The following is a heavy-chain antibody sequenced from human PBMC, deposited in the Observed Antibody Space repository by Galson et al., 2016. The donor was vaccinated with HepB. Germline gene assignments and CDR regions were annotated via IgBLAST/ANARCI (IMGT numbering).Heavy chain of an antibody. CDR2: IYSGGST. CDR1: GFTVSSNY. J-gene: IGHJ4*02. V-gene: IGHV3-53*01. D-gene: IGHD6-6*01. Sequence: SLRLSCAASGFTVSSNYMSWVRQAPGKGLEWVSVIYSGGSTYYADSVKGRFTIPRDNSKNTLYLQMNSLRAEDTAVYYSARDYSSSSRYNYFDYWGQGTLVTVSS. CDR3: ARDYSSSSRYNYFDY.